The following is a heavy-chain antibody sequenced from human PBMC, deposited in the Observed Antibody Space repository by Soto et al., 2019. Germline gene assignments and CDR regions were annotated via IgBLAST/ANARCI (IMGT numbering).Heavy chain of an antibody. CDR3: ARQFVRYCSSTSCYSANWFDP. J-gene: IGHJ5*02. Sequence: PSETLSLTCTVSGGSTSSYYWSWIRQPPGKGLEWIGYIYYSGSTNYNPSLKSRVTISVDTSKNQFSLKLSSVTAADTAVYYCARQFVRYCSSTSCYSANWFDPWGQGTLVTVSS. CDR1: GGSTSSYY. V-gene: IGHV4-59*08. D-gene: IGHD2-2*01. CDR2: IYYSGST.